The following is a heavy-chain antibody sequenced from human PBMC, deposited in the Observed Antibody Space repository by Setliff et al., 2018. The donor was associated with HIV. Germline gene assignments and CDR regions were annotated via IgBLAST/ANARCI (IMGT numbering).Heavy chain of an antibody. D-gene: IGHD6-13*01. CDR1: GSSISSSSYY. J-gene: IGHJ5*02. V-gene: IGHV4-39*07. Sequence: SETLSLTCTVSGSSISSSSYYWGWIRQPPGKGLEWVGSIYHSGTTYYNPSLKSRVTISVDTSKNQFSLKLSSVTAADTAVYYCARIGSGWSVGWFDPWGQGTLVTVSS. CDR2: IYHSGTT. CDR3: ARIGSGWSVGWFDP.